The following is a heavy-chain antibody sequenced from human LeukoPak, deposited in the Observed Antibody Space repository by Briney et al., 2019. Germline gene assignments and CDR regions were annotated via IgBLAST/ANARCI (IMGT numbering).Heavy chain of an antibody. CDR3: ARARDYVAYYYYYMDV. D-gene: IGHD4-17*01. CDR1: GGSFSGYY. V-gene: IGHV4-34*01. Sequence: PSESLSLTCAVYGGSFSGYYWSWLRQPPGKGREGGGVINHSGSTNYHPSLTSQGTISVDTSKTQFFLKLSSVTAEDTAVYYCARARDYVAYYYYYMDVWGKGTTVTVSS. J-gene: IGHJ6*03. CDR2: INHSGST.